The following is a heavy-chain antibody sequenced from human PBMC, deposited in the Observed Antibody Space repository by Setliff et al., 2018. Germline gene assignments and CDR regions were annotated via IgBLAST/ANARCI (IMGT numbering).Heavy chain of an antibody. CDR3: ARVGSMVRGKNILRHFDY. D-gene: IGHD3-10*01. CDR2: VTIYNGNT. CDR1: GYTFNNYG. J-gene: IGHJ4*02. V-gene: IGHV1-18*01. Sequence: ASVKVSCKASGYTFNNYGVAWVRQAPGQGLDWMGWVTIYNGNTKYAQNLQGRLTLSTGRSTSTVYMELGSLTTDDTAMYYCARVGSMVRGKNILRHFDYWGQGTQVTVSS.